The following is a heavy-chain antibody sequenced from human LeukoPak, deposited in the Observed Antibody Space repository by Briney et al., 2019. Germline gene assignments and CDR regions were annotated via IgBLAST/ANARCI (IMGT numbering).Heavy chain of an antibody. V-gene: IGHV4-59*01. Sequence: KPSETLSLTCTVSGGSISSYYWSWIRQTPGKGLEWIGYIYYSGSTNYNPSLKSRVTISVDTPKNQFSLKLSSVTAADTAVYYCASAVAGMAFDIWGQGTMVTVSS. CDR2: IYYSGST. J-gene: IGHJ3*02. CDR3: ASAVAGMAFDI. CDR1: GGSISSYY. D-gene: IGHD6-19*01.